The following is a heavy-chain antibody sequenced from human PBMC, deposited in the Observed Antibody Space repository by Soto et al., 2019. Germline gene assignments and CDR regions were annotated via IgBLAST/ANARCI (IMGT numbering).Heavy chain of an antibody. D-gene: IGHD5-18*01. CDR2: ISGDSGFK. J-gene: IGHJ4*02. CDR1: GFTFYNYN. Sequence: DVQLVESGGGLVKPGGSLRLSCKASGFTFYNYNMNWVRQAPGKGLEWVSCISGDSGFKYYSDFVRGRFTIPRDNAQNSLYLEMTGLRGDDTAVYYCARDRGDGYSHVSGVLEDWGQGTLVTVSS. V-gene: IGHV3-21*02. CDR3: ARDRGDGYSHVSGVLED.